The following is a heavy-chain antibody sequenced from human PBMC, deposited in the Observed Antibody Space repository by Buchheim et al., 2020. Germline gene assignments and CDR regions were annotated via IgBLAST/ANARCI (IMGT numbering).Heavy chain of an antibody. V-gene: IGHV3-48*01. J-gene: IGHJ4*02. D-gene: IGHD3-3*01. Sequence: EVQLVESGGGLVQPGGSLRLSCAASGFTFSSYSMNWVRQAPGKGLEWVSYISGSSSTIYYADSVKGRFTISRDNAKNSLYLQMNSLRAEDTAVYYCARVTSQYDFWSGYPPGGYWGQGTL. CDR2: ISGSSSTI. CDR1: GFTFSSYS. CDR3: ARVTSQYDFWSGYPPGGY.